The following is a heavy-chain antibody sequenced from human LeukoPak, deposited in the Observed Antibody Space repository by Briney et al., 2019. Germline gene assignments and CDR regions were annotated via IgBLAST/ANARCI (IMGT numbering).Heavy chain of an antibody. Sequence: PSETLSLTCAVYGGSFSGYYWSWIRQPPGKGLEWIGEINHSGSTNYNPSLKSRVTISVDTSKNQFSLKLRSVTAADTAVYYCASLGYDGSALHHFDYWGRGTLVTVSS. CDR1: GGSFSGYY. J-gene: IGHJ4*02. CDR3: ASLGYDGSALHHFDY. V-gene: IGHV4-34*01. CDR2: INHSGST. D-gene: IGHD3-22*01.